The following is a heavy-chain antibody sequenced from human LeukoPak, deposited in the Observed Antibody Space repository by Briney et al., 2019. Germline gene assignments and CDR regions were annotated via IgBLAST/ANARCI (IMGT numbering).Heavy chain of an antibody. CDR1: GFTFSSYG. D-gene: IGHD3-9*01. CDR2: ISGSGGST. V-gene: IGHV3-23*01. J-gene: IGHJ4*02. CDR3: AKDPAMNFGWLLLPGGFDY. Sequence: GGSLRLSCATSGFTFSSYGMNWVRQAPGEGLEWVSAISGSGGSTYYADSVKGRFTISRDNSKNTLYLQMNSLRAEDTAVYYCAKDPAMNFGWLLLPGGFDYWGQGTLVTVSS.